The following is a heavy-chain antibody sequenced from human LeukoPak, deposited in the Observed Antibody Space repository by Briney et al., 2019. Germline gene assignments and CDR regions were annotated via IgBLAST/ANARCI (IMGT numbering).Heavy chain of an antibody. V-gene: IGHV3-30*04. CDR1: GFTFSSYA. CDR2: ISYDGSNK. Sequence: PGRSLRLSCAASGFTFSSYAMHWVRQAPGKGLEWVAVISYDGSNKYYADSVKGRFTISRDNSKNTLYLQMNSLRAEDTAVYYCARYDRPYCGGDCYTSFDYWGQGTLVTVSS. CDR3: ARYDRPYCGGDCYTSFDY. J-gene: IGHJ4*02. D-gene: IGHD2-21*02.